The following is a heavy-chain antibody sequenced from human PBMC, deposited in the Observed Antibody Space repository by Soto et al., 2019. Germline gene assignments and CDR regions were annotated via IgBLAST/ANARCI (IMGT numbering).Heavy chain of an antibody. CDR2: INAGNGNT. V-gene: IGHV1-3*01. D-gene: IGHD1-26*01. Sequence: SVKVSCKASGYTFTSYAMHCVRQAPGQRLEWMGWINAGNGNTKYSQKFQGRVTSTRDTSASTAYMELSSLRSEDTAVYYCARAGGSYFEAPFDPWGQGTLVTVSS. CDR1: GYTFTSYA. CDR3: ARAGGSYFEAPFDP. J-gene: IGHJ5*02.